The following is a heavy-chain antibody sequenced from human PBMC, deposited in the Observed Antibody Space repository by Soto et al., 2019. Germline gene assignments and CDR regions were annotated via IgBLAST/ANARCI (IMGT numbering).Heavy chain of an antibody. CDR2: IWYDGSKK. D-gene: IGHD4-17*01. J-gene: IGHJ3*01. V-gene: IGHV3-33*01. Sequence: QVQLVESGGGVVQPGTSLRLSCEASGFTFSGFGMHWVRQAPGKGLEWVAVIWYDGSKKYYADCVKGRFTISRDNSKNALYLQMNSLRAEDTAVYYCARGRGGSYGGNSAHFDLWGPGTLVTVSS. CDR1: GFTFSGFG. CDR3: ARGRGGSYGGNSAHFDL.